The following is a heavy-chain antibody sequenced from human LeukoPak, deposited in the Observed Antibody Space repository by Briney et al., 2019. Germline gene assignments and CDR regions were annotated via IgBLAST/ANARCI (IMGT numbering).Heavy chain of an antibody. CDR3: ARELARYYGSGSYGGLYYFDY. V-gene: IGHV6-1*01. J-gene: IGHJ4*02. CDR1: GGSISSYY. CDR2: TYYRSKWYN. Sequence: SETLSLTCTVSGGSISSYYWSWIRQSPSRGLEWLGRTYYRSKWYNDYAVSGKSRITINPDTSKNQFSPQLNSVTPEDTAVYYCARELARYYGSGSYGGLYYFDYWGQGTLVTVSS. D-gene: IGHD3-10*01.